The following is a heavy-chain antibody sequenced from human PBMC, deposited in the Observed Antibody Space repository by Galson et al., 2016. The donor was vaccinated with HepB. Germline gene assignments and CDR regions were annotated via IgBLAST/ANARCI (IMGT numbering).Heavy chain of an antibody. Sequence: SLRLSCAASGFTFNTHAMHWVRQAPGRGLEWVAVISYDGSNKHYADSVEGRLTISRDNSKSTLYLQMNSLRAEDTAVYYCAKYRDHSSGYYPLDYWGQGTRVTVSS. CDR3: AKYRDHSSGYYPLDY. CDR2: ISYDGSNK. D-gene: IGHD3-22*01. J-gene: IGHJ4*02. CDR1: GFTFNTHA. V-gene: IGHV3-30-3*02.